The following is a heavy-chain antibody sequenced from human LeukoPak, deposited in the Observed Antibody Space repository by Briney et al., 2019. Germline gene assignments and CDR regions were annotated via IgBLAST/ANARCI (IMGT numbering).Heavy chain of an antibody. J-gene: IGHJ6*02. CDR3: SRDSYCYRPDSGFGV. CDR2: TASKIHGGII. V-gene: IGHV3-49*03. CDR1: GFTFGDYA. Sequence: GGSLRLSCTASGFTFGDYALSWFRQAPGKGLEWVGFTASKIHGGIIEYAAPVKGRFTISRDDYRSIAYLEMNSLKTEDTAVYYCSRDSYCYRPDSGFGVWGQGTTVIVSS. D-gene: IGHD2-21*01.